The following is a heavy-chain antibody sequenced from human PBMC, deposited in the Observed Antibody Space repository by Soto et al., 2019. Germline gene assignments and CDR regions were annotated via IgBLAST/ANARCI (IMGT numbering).Heavy chain of an antibody. V-gene: IGHV1-69*12. D-gene: IGHD3-3*01. J-gene: IGHJ6*02. CDR2: IIPIFGTA. Sequence: QVQLVQSGAEVKKPGSSVKVSCKASGGTFSSYAISWVRQAPGQGLEWMGGIIPIFGTANYAQKFQGRVTITADESTSTAYMELSSLRSEDTAVYYCARSSPPHYDFWSAPKPYYYYYGMDVWGQGTTVTVSS. CDR1: GGTFSSYA. CDR3: ARSSPPHYDFWSAPKPYYYYYGMDV.